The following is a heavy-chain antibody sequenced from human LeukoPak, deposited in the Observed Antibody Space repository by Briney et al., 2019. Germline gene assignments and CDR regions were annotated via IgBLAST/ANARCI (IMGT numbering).Heavy chain of an antibody. CDR1: EFTFSNYG. D-gene: IGHD5-24*01. CDR3: AKAPEMATIPYYYYGMDV. J-gene: IGHJ6*02. CDR2: ISGSGGST. V-gene: IGHV3-23*01. Sequence: GGSLRLSCAASEFTFSNYGMNWVRQAPGKGLEWVSAISGSGGSTYYADSVKGRFTISRDNSKNTLYLQMNSLRAEDTAVYYCAKAPEMATIPYYYYGMDVWGQGTTVTVSS.